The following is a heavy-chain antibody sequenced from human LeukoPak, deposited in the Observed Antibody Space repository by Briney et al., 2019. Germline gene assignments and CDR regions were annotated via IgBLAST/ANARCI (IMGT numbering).Heavy chain of an antibody. J-gene: IGHJ3*02. V-gene: IGHV4-59*01. CDR3: ARQMYSSAAFDI. CDR2: IYYSGST. Sequence: SETLSLTCTVSGGSISSYYWSWIRQPPGKGLEWIGYIYYSGSTNYNPSLKSRVTISVDTSKNQFSLKLSSVTAADTAVYYCARQMYSSAAFDIWGQGTMVTVSS. CDR1: GGSISSYY. D-gene: IGHD6-19*01.